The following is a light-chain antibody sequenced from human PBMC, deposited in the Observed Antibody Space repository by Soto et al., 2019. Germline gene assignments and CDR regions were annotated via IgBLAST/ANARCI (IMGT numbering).Light chain of an antibody. CDR1: SSNIRSNT. Sequence: VRNKLPSANGTPGLRVPIIRTGSSSNIRSNTVNWYQHLPGTAPKLLIYSGNQRPSGVPDLFSGSKSGTSASLAISGLQSEDEADYYCAAWDDSLNGRVFGTGTKVTVL. CDR2: SGN. J-gene: IGLJ1*01. V-gene: IGLV1-44*01. CDR3: AAWDDSLNGRV.